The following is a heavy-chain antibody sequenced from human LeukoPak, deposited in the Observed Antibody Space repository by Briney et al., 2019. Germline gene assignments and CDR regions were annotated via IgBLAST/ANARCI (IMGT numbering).Heavy chain of an antibody. CDR2: INAGNGNT. V-gene: IGHV1-3*01. D-gene: IGHD1-26*01. CDR3: ARDIGYAIVGATVDAFDI. J-gene: IGHJ3*02. Sequence: ASVKVSCKASGYTFTSYAMHWVRQAPGQRLEWMGWINAGNGNTKYSQKFQGRVTITRDTSASTAYMELSSLRSEDTAVYYCARDIGYAIVGATVDAFDIWGQGTMVTVSS. CDR1: GYTFTSYA.